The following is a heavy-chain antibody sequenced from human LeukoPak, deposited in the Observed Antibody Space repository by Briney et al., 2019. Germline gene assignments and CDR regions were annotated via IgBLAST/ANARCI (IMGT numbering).Heavy chain of an antibody. CDR2: IIPIFGTA. CDR3: ATNDPEPFQFDY. J-gene: IGHJ4*02. CDR1: GYTFTSYG. Sequence: SVKVSCKASGYTFTSYGISWVRQAPGQGLEWMGGIIPIFGTANYAQKFQGRVTITADKSTSTAYMELSSLRSEDTAVYYCATNDPEPFQFDYWGQGTLVTVSS. V-gene: IGHV1-69*06. D-gene: IGHD1-1*01.